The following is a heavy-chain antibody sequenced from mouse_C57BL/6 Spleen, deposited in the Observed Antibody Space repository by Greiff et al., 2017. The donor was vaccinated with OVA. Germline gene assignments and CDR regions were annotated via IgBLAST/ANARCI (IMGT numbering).Heavy chain of an antibody. D-gene: IGHD2-5*01. V-gene: IGHV1-19*01. Sequence: EVQLVESGPVLVKPGASVKMSCKASGYTFTDYYMNWVKQSHGKSLEWIGVINPYNGGTSYNQKFKGKATLTVDKSSSTAYMELNSLTSEDSAVYYCARVYSNSYYFDYWGQGTTLTVSS. CDR2: INPYNGGT. CDR3: ARVYSNSYYFDY. CDR1: GYTFTDYY. J-gene: IGHJ2*01.